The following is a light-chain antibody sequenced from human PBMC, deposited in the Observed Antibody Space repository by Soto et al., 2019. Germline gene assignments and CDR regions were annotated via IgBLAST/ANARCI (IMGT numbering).Light chain of an antibody. CDR2: LNSDGSH. CDR3: QTVGSGTKV. V-gene: IGLV4-69*01. Sequence: QSVLTQSPSASASLGASVKLTCTLSSGHSSYAIAWHQQQPEKGPRYLMKLNSDGSHSKGDVIPDRFSGSSAGADRYLTIFSLPYEDEADYYCQTVGSGTKVFGGGTKVTVL. CDR1: SGHSSYA. J-gene: IGLJ2*01.